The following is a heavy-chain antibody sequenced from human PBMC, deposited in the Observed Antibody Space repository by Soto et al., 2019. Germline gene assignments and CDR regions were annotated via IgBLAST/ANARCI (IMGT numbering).Heavy chain of an antibody. CDR3: ARDVDIVATRGDY. V-gene: IGHV3-30-3*01. D-gene: IGHD5-12*01. CDR2: ISYDGSNK. CDR1: GFTFSSYA. J-gene: IGHJ4*02. Sequence: GGSLRLSCAASGFTFSSYAMHWVRQAPGKGLEWVAVISYDGSNKYYADSVKGRFTISRDNSKNTLYLQMNSLRAEDTAVYYCARDVDIVATRGDYWGQGTLVTVSS.